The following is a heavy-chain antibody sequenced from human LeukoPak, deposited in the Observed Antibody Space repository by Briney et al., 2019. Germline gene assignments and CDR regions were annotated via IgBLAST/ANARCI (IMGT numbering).Heavy chain of an antibody. J-gene: IGHJ3*02. CDR1: GFTFSGSA. Sequence: GGSLRLSCAASGFTFSGSAMTWVRQAPGKGLEWVSGISGSGGSTYYEDSVKGRFTISRDNSKNTLYLQMNSLRAEDTAVYYCAKDQEAKGAFDIWGQGTMVTVSS. CDR2: ISGSGGST. V-gene: IGHV3-23*01. CDR3: AKDQEAKGAFDI.